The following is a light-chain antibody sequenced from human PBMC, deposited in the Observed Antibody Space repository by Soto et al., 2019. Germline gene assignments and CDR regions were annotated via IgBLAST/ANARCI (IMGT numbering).Light chain of an antibody. CDR3: QTWGTGKGV. V-gene: IGLV4-69*01. J-gene: IGLJ3*02. CDR1: SGHSSYA. Sequence: QSVLTQSPSASASLGASVKLTCTLSSGHSSYAIAWHQQQPEKGPRYLMKLNSDGSHSKGDGIPDRFSGSSSGAERYLTSSSLQSEDEADYYCQTWGTGKGVFGGGTQLTVL. CDR2: LNSDGSH.